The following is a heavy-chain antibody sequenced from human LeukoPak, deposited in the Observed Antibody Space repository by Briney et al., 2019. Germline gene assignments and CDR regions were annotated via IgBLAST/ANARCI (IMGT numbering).Heavy chain of an antibody. CDR2: IYTSGST. V-gene: IGHV4-4*07. CDR1: GGSISSYY. D-gene: IGHD6-19*01. Sequence: SETLSLTCTVSGGSISSYYWSWIRQPAGKGLEWIGRIYTSGSTNYNPSLKSRVTMSVDTSKNQFSLKLSSVTAADTAVYYCARDIAVAGTDGNYYYYGMDVWGQGTTVTVSS. CDR3: ARDIAVAGTDGNYYYYGMDV. J-gene: IGHJ6*02.